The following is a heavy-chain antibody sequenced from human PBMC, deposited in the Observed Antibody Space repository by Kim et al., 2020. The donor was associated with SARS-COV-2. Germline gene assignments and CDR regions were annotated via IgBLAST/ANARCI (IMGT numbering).Heavy chain of an antibody. J-gene: IGHJ5*02. CDR3: ARGRGQQLSWFDP. V-gene: IGHV4-34*01. D-gene: IGHD6-13*01. CDR1: GGSFSGYY. CDR2: INHSGST. Sequence: SETLSLTCVVYGGSFSGYYWSWFRQPPGKGLEWIGEINHSGSTNYNPSLKSRVSKSVDTSKNQFSLKLRSVTAADTAVYYCARGRGQQLSWFDPWGQGTLVIVSS.